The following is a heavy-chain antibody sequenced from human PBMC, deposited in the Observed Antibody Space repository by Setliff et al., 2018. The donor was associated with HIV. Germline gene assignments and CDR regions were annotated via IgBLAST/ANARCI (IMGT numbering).Heavy chain of an antibody. D-gene: IGHD6-19*01. CDR3: AKDPTTGAVAVYYFDY. V-gene: IGHV3-23*01. CDR2: ILSTGERT. Sequence: PGGSLRLSCAASGFTFSNYAMSWVRQAPGEGLEWVSAILSTGERTFYADSVKGRFTSPRDNSKNTVYLQMNSLRAEDTAEYYCAKDPTTGAVAVYYFDYWGQGTLVTVSS. CDR1: GFTFSNYA. J-gene: IGHJ4*02.